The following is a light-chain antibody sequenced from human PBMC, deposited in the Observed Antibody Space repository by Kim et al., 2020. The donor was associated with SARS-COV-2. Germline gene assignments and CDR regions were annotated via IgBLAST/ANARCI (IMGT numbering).Light chain of an antibody. CDR1: QSITGSY. Sequence: FPGERATLSCRASQSITGSYLAWYQQKPGQAPRLLIYGASSRATGIPDRFSGSGSGTDFTLAISRLEPEDFAVYYCQQYDISPITFGQGTRLEIK. CDR2: GAS. CDR3: QQYDISPIT. J-gene: IGKJ5*01. V-gene: IGKV3-20*01.